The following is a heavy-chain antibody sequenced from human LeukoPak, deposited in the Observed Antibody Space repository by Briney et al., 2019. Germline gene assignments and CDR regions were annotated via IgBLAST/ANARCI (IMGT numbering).Heavy chain of an antibody. CDR3: ARGSWYGFAY. V-gene: IGHV4-30-2*01. D-gene: IGHD6-13*01. CDR2: INHSGST. Sequence: SQTLSLTCAVSGGSISSGGYSWSWIRQPPGKGLEWIGYINHSGSTNYNPSLKSRVTISVDTSKNQFSLKLSSVTAADTAVYYCARGSWYGFAYWGQGTLVTVSS. CDR1: GGSISSGGYS. J-gene: IGHJ4*02.